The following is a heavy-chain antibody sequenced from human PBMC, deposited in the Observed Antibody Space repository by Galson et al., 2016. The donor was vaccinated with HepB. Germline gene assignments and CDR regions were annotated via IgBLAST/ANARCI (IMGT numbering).Heavy chain of an antibody. J-gene: IGHJ3*02. V-gene: IGHV3-21*04. D-gene: IGHD4-17*01. CDR1: GFAFNTYT. CDR3: VRGDYAKADAFDI. Sequence: SLRLSCAASGFAFNTYTLNWVRQAPGKGLEWVSSISSSGSNIYYGDSLKGRFTISRDNAKNSLFLQMNTCRAEDTAVYYCVRGDYAKADAFDIWGQGTTVIVSS. CDR2: ISSSGSNI.